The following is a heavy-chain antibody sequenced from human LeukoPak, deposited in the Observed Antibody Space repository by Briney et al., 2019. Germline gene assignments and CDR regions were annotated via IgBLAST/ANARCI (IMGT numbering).Heavy chain of an antibody. CDR2: SGSGSTT. CDR1: GFTFSSYA. D-gene: IGHD5-24*01. Sequence: GGSLRLSCAASGFTFSSYAMNWVRQAPGKGLEWVSASGSGSTTYYADSVKGRFTISRDNSKNTLFLQMNSLRAEDTAVYYCARGGVEMATIDAFDIWGQGTMVTVSS. V-gene: IGHV3-23*01. CDR3: ARGGVEMATIDAFDI. J-gene: IGHJ3*02.